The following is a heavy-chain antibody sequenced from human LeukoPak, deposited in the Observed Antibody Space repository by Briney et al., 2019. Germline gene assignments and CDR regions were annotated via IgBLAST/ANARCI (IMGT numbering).Heavy chain of an antibody. CDR2: IHYSGDV. CDR3: ARHNGDYVSYYFDF. CDR1: GGSISDYF. Sequence: SETLSLTRTVSGGSISDYFWSWIRQSPGKGLEWIGYIHYSGDVDYNPSLKSRVSISVDTSRNQFSLKLTSVTAADTAVYYCARHNGDYVSYYFDFWGQGTLVTVSS. J-gene: IGHJ4*02. V-gene: IGHV4-59*08. D-gene: IGHD4-17*01.